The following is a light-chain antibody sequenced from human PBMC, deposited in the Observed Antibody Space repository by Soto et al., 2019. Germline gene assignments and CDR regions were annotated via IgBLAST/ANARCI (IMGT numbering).Light chain of an antibody. CDR3: AAWDDSLSGLV. CDR1: TSNIGSNT. CDR2: SHN. V-gene: IGLV1-44*01. Sequence: QSVLTQPPSASGTPGQRVTISCSGSTSNIGSNTVNWYQQLPGTAPKLLILSHNQRPSGVPDRFSGSKSGTSASLAISGLQSEDEADYHCAAWDDSLSGLVFGGGTKLTVL. J-gene: IGLJ2*01.